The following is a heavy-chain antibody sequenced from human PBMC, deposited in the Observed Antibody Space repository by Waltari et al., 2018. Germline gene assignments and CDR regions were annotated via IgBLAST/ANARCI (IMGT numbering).Heavy chain of an antibody. CDR1: GYSISSGYY. V-gene: IGHV4-38-2*02. CDR3: ARDVSYYYDSSGYYALQTGAFDI. CDR2: IYHSGST. Sequence: LVKPSETLSLTCAVSGYSISSGYYWGWIRQPPGKGLDWIGSIYHSGSTYYNPSLKSRVTISVDTSKNQFSLKLSSVTAADTAVYYCARDVSYYYDSSGYYALQTGAFDIWGQGTMVTVSS. J-gene: IGHJ3*02. D-gene: IGHD3-22*01.